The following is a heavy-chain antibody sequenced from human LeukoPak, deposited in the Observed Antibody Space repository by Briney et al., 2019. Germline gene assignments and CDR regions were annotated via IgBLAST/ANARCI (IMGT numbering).Heavy chain of an antibody. J-gene: IGHJ4*02. CDR2: VNPNGFST. CDR3: ARDSITFGGFTFDF. Sequence: ASVKVSCNASGYAFISYDIHWVRQAPGQGLEWVGRVNPNGFSTTYAQKFQGRVTMTSDTSTTTVYMDLSSLRSEDTAVYYCARDSITFGGFTFDFWGQGTLVTVSS. CDR1: GYAFISYD. D-gene: IGHD3-16*01. V-gene: IGHV1-46*01.